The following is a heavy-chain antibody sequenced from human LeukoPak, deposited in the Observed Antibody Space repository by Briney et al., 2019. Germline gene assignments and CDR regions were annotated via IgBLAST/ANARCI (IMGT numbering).Heavy chain of an antibody. CDR1: GYTFTSYY. J-gene: IGHJ5*02. V-gene: IGHV1-46*01. CDR2: INPSGGST. CDR3: ARDGERITIFGVATHWFDP. Sequence: GASVKVSCKASGYTFTSYYMHWVRQAPGQGLEWMGIINPSGGSTSYAQKFQGRVTMTRDTSTSTVYMELSSLRSEDTAVYYCARDGERITIFGVATHWFDPWGQGTLVTVSS. D-gene: IGHD3-3*01.